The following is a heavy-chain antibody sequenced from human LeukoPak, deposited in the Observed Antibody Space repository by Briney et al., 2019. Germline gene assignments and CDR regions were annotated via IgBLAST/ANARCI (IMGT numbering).Heavy chain of an antibody. Sequence: ASVKVSCKASGYTFTSYDINWVRQATGQGLEWMGWMNPNSGNTGYAQKFQGRVTITADKSTSTAYMELSSLRSEDTAVYYCARDAAATYAYYYGMDVWGQGATVTVSS. V-gene: IGHV1-8*01. CDR3: ARDAAATYAYYYGMDV. J-gene: IGHJ6*02. CDR1: GYTFTSYD. D-gene: IGHD2-15*01. CDR2: MNPNSGNT.